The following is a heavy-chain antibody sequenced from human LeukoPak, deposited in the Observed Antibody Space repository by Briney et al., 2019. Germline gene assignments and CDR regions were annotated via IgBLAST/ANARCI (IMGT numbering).Heavy chain of an antibody. D-gene: IGHD3-3*01. Sequence: GGSLGLSCAASGFTFSSYWMSWVRQAPGKGLEWVANIKQDGSEKYYVDSVKGRFTISRDNAKNSLYLQMNSLRAEDTAVYYCARDPKYYDFWSGSLDYWGQGTLVTVSS. J-gene: IGHJ4*02. CDR2: IKQDGSEK. CDR3: ARDPKYYDFWSGSLDY. V-gene: IGHV3-7*01. CDR1: GFTFSSYW.